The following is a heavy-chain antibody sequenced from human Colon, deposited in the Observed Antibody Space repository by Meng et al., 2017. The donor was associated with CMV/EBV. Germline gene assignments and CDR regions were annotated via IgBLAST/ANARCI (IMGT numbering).Heavy chain of an antibody. CDR3: AKFPRSGGEVDY. D-gene: IGHD3-10*01. Sequence: GESLKISCAASGFTFSSYAMSWVRQAPGKGLEWVSAISGSGGSTYYPDSVKGRFTISRDNSNNTLYLQMNSLRAEDTAVYYCAKFPRSGGEVDYWGQGTLVTVSS. V-gene: IGHV3-23*01. J-gene: IGHJ4*02. CDR2: ISGSGGST. CDR1: GFTFSSYA.